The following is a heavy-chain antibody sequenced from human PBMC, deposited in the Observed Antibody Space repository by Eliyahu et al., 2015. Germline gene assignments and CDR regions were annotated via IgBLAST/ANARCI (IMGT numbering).Heavy chain of an antibody. CDR1: GGSXSSSSYY. CDR2: IYYSGST. J-gene: IGHJ3*02. D-gene: IGHD5-12*01. Sequence: QLQLQESGPGLVKPSETLSLTCTVSGGSXSSSSYYWGWIRQPPGKGLEWIGSIYYSGSTYYNPSLKSRVTISVDTSKNQFSLKLSSVTAADTAVYYCARHPPIWLRFYAFDIWGQGTMVTVSS. V-gene: IGHV4-39*01. CDR3: ARHPPIWLRFYAFDI.